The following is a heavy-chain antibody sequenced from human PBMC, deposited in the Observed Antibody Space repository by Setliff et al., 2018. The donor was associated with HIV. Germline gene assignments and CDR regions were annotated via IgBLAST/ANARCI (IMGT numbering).Heavy chain of an antibody. J-gene: IGHJ4*02. Sequence: SETLSLTCAVYGGSPNDYYWNWIRQPPGKGLEWIGSVYYSGSTNYNPSLKSRVTISVDTSKNQFSLKLSSVTAADTAVYYCARAPGAYYYDSSGYPIGIRFDYWGQGTLVTVSS. CDR1: GGSPNDYY. CDR3: ARAPGAYYYDSSGYPIGIRFDY. V-gene: IGHV4-59*08. D-gene: IGHD3-22*01. CDR2: VYYSGST.